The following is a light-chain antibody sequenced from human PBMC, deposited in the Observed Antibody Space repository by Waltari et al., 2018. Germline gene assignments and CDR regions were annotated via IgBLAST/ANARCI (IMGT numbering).Light chain of an antibody. CDR3: QQYNSYSLLS. CDR2: RAS. J-gene: IGKJ4*01. V-gene: IGKV1-5*03. CDR1: QSISNW. Sequence: DIQMTQSPSTLSASVGDRFSISCRASQSISNWLAWYQQKPGKAPKLLIYRASTLASSVPSRFSGSGSGTTFTLTISSLQPDDFATYYCQQYNSYSLLSFGGGTKVEIK.